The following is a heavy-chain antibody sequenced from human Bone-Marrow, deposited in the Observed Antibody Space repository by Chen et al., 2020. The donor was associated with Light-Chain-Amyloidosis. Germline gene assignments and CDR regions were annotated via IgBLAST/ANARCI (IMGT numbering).Heavy chain of an antibody. CDR2: ISESGHST. J-gene: IGHJ4*02. Sequence: EVQLLESGGGWVQPGGSLGLSCAASRFTFSNFAMNWVRQAPGKGLEWVSAISESGHSTYYADSVKGRFTISRDISKNTLYLQMDSLRAEDTAAYYCAKGAGGDYERYWGQGTLVTVSS. V-gene: IGHV3-23*01. D-gene: IGHD4-17*01. CDR1: RFTFSNFA. CDR3: AKGAGGDYERY.